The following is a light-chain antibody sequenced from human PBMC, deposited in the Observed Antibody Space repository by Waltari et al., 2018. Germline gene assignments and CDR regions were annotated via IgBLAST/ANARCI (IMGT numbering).Light chain of an antibody. CDR2: AAS. J-gene: IGKJ4*01. Sequence: DRVTITCRASQSISSYLNWYQQKPGKAPKLLIYAASSLQSGVPSRFSGSGSGTDFTLTISSLQPEDFATYYCQQSYSTPQITFGGGTKVEIK. CDR1: QSISSY. V-gene: IGKV1-39*01. CDR3: QQSYSTPQIT.